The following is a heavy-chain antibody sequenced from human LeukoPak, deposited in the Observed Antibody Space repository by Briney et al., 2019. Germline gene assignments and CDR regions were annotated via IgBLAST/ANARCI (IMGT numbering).Heavy chain of an antibody. J-gene: IGHJ3*02. CDR1: GYTFTSYD. Sequence: GASVKVSCKASGYTFTSYDINWVRQATGQGLEWMGWMNPNSGNTGYAQKFQGRVTMTWNTSISTAYMELSSLRSEDTAVYYCARAPYSYYYDSSGNAFDIWGQGTMVTVSS. CDR2: MNPNSGNT. CDR3: ARAPYSYYYDSSGNAFDI. V-gene: IGHV1-8*01. D-gene: IGHD3-22*01.